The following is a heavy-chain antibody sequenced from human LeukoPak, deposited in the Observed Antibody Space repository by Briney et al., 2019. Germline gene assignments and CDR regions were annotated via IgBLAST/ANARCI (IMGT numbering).Heavy chain of an antibody. CDR3: ARKTMVRGVT. J-gene: IGHJ5*02. CDR2: ISGSGGST. V-gene: IGHV3-23*01. CDR1: GFTFGSYA. D-gene: IGHD3-10*01. Sequence: GGSLRLSCAASGFTFGSYAMSWVRQAPGKGLEWVSAISGSGGSTYYADSVKGRFTISRDNSKNTLYLQMNSLRAEDTAVYYCARKTMVRGVTWGQGTLATVSS.